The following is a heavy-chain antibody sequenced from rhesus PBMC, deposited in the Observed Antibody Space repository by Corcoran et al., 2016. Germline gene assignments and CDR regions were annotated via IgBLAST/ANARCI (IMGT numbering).Heavy chain of an antibody. V-gene: IGHV4-173*01. CDR2: VTGRVRT. J-gene: IGHJ4*01. CDR3: ARYGTVFVGDFDS. D-gene: IGHD4-29*01. Sequence: QLQLQESGPGLVKPSETLSLTCAVSGGSISSNYWSWLRQPPGKAMEWIGRVTGRVRTDDSTSFEIRDTIAADTSKNHFSLKLNSVTAADTAVYYCARYGTVFVGDFDSWGQGVLVTVSS. CDR1: GGSISSNY.